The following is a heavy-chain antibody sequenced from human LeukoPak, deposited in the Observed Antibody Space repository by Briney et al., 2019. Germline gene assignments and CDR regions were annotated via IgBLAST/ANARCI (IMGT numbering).Heavy chain of an antibody. CDR3: AKAKYDYGDPVGWFDP. CDR2: IYTSGST. D-gene: IGHD4-17*01. CDR1: GGSISSYY. Sequence: SETLSLTCTVSGGSISSYYWSWIRQPAGKGLEWIGRIYTSGSTNYNPSLKSRVTMSVDTSKNQFSLKLSSVTAADTAVYYCAKAKYDYGDPVGWFDPWGQGTLVTVSS. V-gene: IGHV4-4*07. J-gene: IGHJ5*02.